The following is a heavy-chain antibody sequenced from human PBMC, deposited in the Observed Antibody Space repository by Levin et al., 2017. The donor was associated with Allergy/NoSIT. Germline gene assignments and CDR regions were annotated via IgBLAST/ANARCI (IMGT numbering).Heavy chain of an antibody. CDR1: GFTLTSYG. CDR3: ARDADTSGHFSHFDY. D-gene: IGHD3-22*01. CDR2: FWEYGKNK. Sequence: SCAASGFTLTSYGIHWVRKAPGKGLKGVEVFWEYGKNKTEGGSVKGRFTVFRDISKNTVYLQMNRLRAEDTAVYYCARDADTSGHFSHFDYWGQGTLVTVSS. J-gene: IGHJ4*02. V-gene: IGHV3-33*01.